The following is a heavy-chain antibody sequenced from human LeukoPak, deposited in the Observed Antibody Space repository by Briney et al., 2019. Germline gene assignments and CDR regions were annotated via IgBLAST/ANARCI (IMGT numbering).Heavy chain of an antibody. CDR1: GFTFRYYA. J-gene: IGHJ4*02. CDR2: ISGTGSGDST. D-gene: IGHD2/OR15-2a*01. V-gene: IGHV3-23*01. Sequence: HSGGSLRLSCVASGFTFRYYAMSWVRQAPGRGLEWVSVISGTGSGDSTYYADSVKGRFTISRDASKNTLYLQMNSLRAEDTAVYFCAKDPHPRRSTTITMDYWGQGTLVTVSS. CDR3: AKDPHPRRSTTITMDY.